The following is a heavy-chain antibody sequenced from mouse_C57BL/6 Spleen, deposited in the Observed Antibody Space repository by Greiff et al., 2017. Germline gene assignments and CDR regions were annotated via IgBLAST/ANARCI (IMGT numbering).Heavy chain of an antibody. CDR1: GFSLSTSGMG. D-gene: IGHD2-3*01. V-gene: IGHV8-12*01. J-gene: IGHJ4*01. Sequence: QVTLKESGPGILQSSQTLSLTCSSSGFSLSTSGMGVSWIRQPSGKGLEWLAHIYWDDDKRYNPSLKSRLTISKDTSRNQVFLKITSVDTADTATYYCARSYDGYLYAMDYWGQGTSVTVSS. CDR2: IYWDDDK. CDR3: ARSYDGYLYAMDY.